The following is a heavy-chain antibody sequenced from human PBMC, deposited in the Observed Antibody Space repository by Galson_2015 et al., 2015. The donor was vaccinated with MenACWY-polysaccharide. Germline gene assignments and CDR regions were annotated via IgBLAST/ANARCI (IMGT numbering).Heavy chain of an antibody. CDR3: ARIGGMNKGNYYNFGWFDS. CDR1: GGSMSSYY. V-gene: IGHV4-59*01. Sequence: CTVSGGSMSSYYWTWIRQSPGKGLEWIGWIHYNGDTKYSPSLNSRVTISGDTSRNQFSLKLFSVTTADTAVYYCARIGGMNKGNYYNFGWFDSWGQGTLVTVSS. J-gene: IGHJ5*01. D-gene: IGHD3-22*01. CDR2: IHYNGDT.